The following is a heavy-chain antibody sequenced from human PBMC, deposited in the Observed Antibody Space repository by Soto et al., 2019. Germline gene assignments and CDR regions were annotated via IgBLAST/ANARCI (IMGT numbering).Heavy chain of an antibody. CDR2: ISYDGSNK. D-gene: IGHD3-22*01. CDR3: ASGGGSSGYYFFDY. J-gene: IGHJ4*02. CDR1: GFTFSSYA. Sequence: QVQLVESGGGVVQPGRSLRLSCAASGFTFSSYAMHWVRQAPGKGLEWVAVISYDGSNKYYADSVKGRFTISRDNSKNTLYLQMNSLRAEDTAVYYCASGGGSSGYYFFDYWGQGTLVTVSS. V-gene: IGHV3-30-3*01.